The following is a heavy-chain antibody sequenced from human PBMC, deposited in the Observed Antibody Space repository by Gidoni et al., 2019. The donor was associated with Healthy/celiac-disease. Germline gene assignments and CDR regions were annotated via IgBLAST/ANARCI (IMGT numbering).Heavy chain of an antibody. J-gene: IGHJ6*02. CDR3: AREGSGGMDV. CDR2: INHSGST. Sequence: QVQLQQWGAGLLTPSETLSLTCAVYGGSFSGYYWSWIRQPPGKGLEWIGEINHSGSTNYNPSLKSRVTISVDTSKNQFSLKLSSVTAADTAVYYCAREGSGGMDVWGQGTTVTVSS. V-gene: IGHV4-34*01. CDR1: GGSFSGYY. D-gene: IGHD7-27*01.